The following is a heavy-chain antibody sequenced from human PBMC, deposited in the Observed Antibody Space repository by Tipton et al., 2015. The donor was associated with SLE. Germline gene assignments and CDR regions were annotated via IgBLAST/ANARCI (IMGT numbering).Heavy chain of an antibody. V-gene: IGHV3-23*01. CDR2: LTDSGRST. CDR1: GFPFHPYA. J-gene: IGHJ6*03. Sequence: SLRLSCVASGFPFHPYAMTWVRQTQGKGLQWISNLTDSGRSTYYADFVKGRFSISRDNSQDTLYLQMNALGPDDTAIYYCAKGIKVITYSSYYMDVWGKGTTVIVSS. CDR3: AKGIKVITYSSYYMDV. D-gene: IGHD3-16*02.